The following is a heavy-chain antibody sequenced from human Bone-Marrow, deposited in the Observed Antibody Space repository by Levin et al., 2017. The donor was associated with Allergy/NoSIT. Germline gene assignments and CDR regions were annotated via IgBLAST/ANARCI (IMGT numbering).Heavy chain of an antibody. Sequence: SGPTLVKPTQTLTLTCTFSGFSLNTNGMCVSWIRQSPGKALEWLAAIDWDGERYYSTSLKTRLSISKDTSKNQVVLRMTNMDPVDTGTYYCARLVWSGSGLDYWGQGTVVSVSS. CDR3: ARLVWSGSGLDY. CDR1: GFSLNTNGMC. V-gene: IGHV2-70*01. J-gene: IGHJ4*02. D-gene: IGHD3-3*01. CDR2: IDWDGER.